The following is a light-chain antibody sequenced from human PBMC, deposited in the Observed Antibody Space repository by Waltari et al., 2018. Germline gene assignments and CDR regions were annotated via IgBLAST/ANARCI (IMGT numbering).Light chain of an antibody. CDR1: GSAIDGSDF. CDR3: TSQTVDGGVL. J-gene: IGLJ3*02. CDR2: DVT. Sequence: QSALTQPASVSGSPGQSITISCTGIGSAIDGSDFVSCYQHHPGKAPEVIIYDVTNPPSGISSRFSTSESANTASLTISELQPADEGEYDCTSQTVDGGVLFGGGTQVTVL. V-gene: IGLV2-14*03.